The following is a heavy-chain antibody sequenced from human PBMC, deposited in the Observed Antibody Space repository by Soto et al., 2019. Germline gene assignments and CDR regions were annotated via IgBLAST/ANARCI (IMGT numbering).Heavy chain of an antibody. J-gene: IGHJ6*02. CDR2: IIPIFGTA. CDR3: AREPTGLLWFGELPYYDGMDV. V-gene: IGHV1-69*01. D-gene: IGHD3-10*01. Sequence: QVQLVQSGAEVKKPGSSVKVSCKASGGTFSSYAISWVRQAPGQGLEWMGGIIPIFGTANYAQKFQGRVTITADESTSTAYMELSSLRSEDTAVYYCAREPTGLLWFGELPYYDGMDVWGQGTTVTVSS. CDR1: GGTFSSYA.